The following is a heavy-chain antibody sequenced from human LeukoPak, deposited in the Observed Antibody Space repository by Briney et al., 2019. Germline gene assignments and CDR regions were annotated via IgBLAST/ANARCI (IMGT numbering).Heavy chain of an antibody. D-gene: IGHD3-16*01. CDR3: ARIMITFGGVRDFDY. CDR1: GFTFSSYW. Sequence: PGGSLRRSCAASGFTFSSYWMHWVRQAPGKGLVWVSRINSDGSSTSYADSVKGRFTISRDNAKNTLNLQMNSLRAEDTAVYYCARIMITFGGVRDFDYWGQGTLVTVSS. J-gene: IGHJ4*02. V-gene: IGHV3-74*01. CDR2: INSDGSST.